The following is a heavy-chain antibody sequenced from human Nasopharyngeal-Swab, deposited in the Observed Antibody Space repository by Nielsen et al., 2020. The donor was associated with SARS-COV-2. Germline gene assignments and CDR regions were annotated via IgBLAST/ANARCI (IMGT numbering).Heavy chain of an antibody. Sequence: GGSLRLSCAASGFTFSSYSMNWVRQAPGKGLEWVSSISSSSSYIYYADSVKGRFTISRDNAKNSLYLQMNSLRAEDTAVYYCARDEIVRYDYVWGTYWGQGTLVTVSS. CDR3: ARDEIVRYDYVWGTY. CDR1: GFTFSSYS. CDR2: ISSSSSYI. V-gene: IGHV3-21*01. D-gene: IGHD3-16*01. J-gene: IGHJ4*02.